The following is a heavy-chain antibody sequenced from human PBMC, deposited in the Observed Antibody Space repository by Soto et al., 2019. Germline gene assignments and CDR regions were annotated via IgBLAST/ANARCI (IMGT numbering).Heavy chain of an antibody. J-gene: IGHJ4*02. Sequence: GGSLRLSCAASGVTFSNYAMDGVRQAPGKGLGWVSGISWNGGSTGYADSVKGRFTISRDTAKNSLHLQMNSLRAEDTALYHCARGGSLGSSWYSSSWEAFDYWGQGTLVTVSS. CDR1: GVTFSNYA. V-gene: IGHV3-20*01. CDR3: ARGGSLGSSWYSSSWEAFDY. D-gene: IGHD6-13*01. CDR2: ISWNGGST.